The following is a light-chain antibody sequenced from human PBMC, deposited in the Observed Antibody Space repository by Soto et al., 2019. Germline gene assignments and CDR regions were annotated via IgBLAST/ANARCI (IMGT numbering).Light chain of an antibody. CDR1: QSISSY. J-gene: IGKJ5*01. CDR2: AAS. V-gene: IGKV1-39*01. CDR3: QQGYSTPVT. Sequence: DIQMTQSPSSLSASVGDRVTITCRASQSISSYLHWYQQKPGKAPKLLIYAASNLQSGVPSRFSGSGSGTEFTLTISSLLPEDFATYYCQQGYSTPVTFGQGTR.